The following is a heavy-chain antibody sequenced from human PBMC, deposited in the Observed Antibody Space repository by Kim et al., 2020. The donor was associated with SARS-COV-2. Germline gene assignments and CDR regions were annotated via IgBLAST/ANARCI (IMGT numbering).Heavy chain of an antibody. Sequence: SVKVSCKASGGTFSSYAISWVRQAPGQGLEWMGGIIPIFGTANYAQKFQGRVTITADESTSTAYMELSSLRSEDTAVYYCARGPRQQWLVPELHYYGMDVWGQGTTVTVSS. CDR2: IIPIFGTA. D-gene: IGHD6-19*01. CDR3: ARGPRQQWLVPELHYYGMDV. V-gene: IGHV1-69*13. CDR1: GGTFSSYA. J-gene: IGHJ6*02.